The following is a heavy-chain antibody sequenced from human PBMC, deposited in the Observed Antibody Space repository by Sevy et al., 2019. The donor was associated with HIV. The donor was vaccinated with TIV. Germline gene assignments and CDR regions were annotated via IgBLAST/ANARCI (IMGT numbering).Heavy chain of an antibody. J-gene: IGHJ3*02. CDR2: MSIDGNDK. CDR1: GFTFSDYG. D-gene: IGHD3-16*01. Sequence: GGSLRLSCAASGFTFSDYGVHWVRQTPHKGLEWVAVMSIDGNDKHYADSATGRFTISRDKSKNTLFLELNSLRHEDTAVYFCARVSTVGAMMDALDTWGQGTMVTVSS. CDR3: ARVSTVGAMMDALDT. V-gene: IGHV3-30*03.